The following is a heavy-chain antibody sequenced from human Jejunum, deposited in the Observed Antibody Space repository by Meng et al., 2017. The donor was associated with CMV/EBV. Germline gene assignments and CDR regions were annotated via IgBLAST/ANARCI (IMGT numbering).Heavy chain of an antibody. D-gene: IGHD2-21*01. V-gene: IGHV1-18*01. CDR2: INTYNGNT. CDR1: GYQFINYG. Sequence: KASGYQFINYGVAWVRQAPGQGLEWMGWINTYNGNTNYVQSLQGRVSMTTDTSTTTVYMELRSLRSDDTALYYCARSYTSYSFFDFWGQGTMVTVSS. CDR3: ARSYTSYSFFDF. J-gene: IGHJ3*01.